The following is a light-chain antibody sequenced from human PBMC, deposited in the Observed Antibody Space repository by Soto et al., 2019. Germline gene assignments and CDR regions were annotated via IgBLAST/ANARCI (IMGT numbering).Light chain of an antibody. V-gene: IGKV1-5*03. J-gene: IGKJ1*01. CDR1: QSISSW. CDR3: QPYNSYWT. CDR2: KAS. Sequence: DIQMTHSPSTLSASVGDRVTITCRASQSISSWLAWYQQKPGKAPKLLIYKASSLESGVPSRFSGSGSGTEFTLTISSLQPYDCATYYCQPYNSYWTFGQGTKVEIK.